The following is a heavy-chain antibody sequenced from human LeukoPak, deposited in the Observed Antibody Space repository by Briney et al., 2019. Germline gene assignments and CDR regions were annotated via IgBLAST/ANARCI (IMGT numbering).Heavy chain of an antibody. Sequence: ASVKVSCKASGYSFTSYGIGWVRQAPGQGLEWVGWISPYNGDTNYAQKLQGRVTMTTDTSTSTAYMDLRSLRSDDTAVYYCARDLYYYDSGASFDDTFDIWGQGTTVTVSS. V-gene: IGHV1-18*01. CDR2: ISPYNGDT. CDR3: ARDLYYYDSGASFDDTFDI. CDR1: GYSFTSYG. J-gene: IGHJ3*02. D-gene: IGHD3-22*01.